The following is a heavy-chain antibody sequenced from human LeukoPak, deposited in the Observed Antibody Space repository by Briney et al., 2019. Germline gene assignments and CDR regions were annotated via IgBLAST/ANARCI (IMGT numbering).Heavy chain of an antibody. J-gene: IGHJ4*02. D-gene: IGHD6-13*01. CDR2: ISYDGSNK. CDR1: GFTFSSYG. CDR3: AKDHRGAAAGTYYFDN. V-gene: IGHV3-30*18. Sequence: PGRSLRLSCAASGFTFSSYGMHWVRQAPGKGLEWVAVISYDGSNKYYADSVKGRFTISRDNSKNTLYLQMNSLRAEGTAVYYCAKDHRGAAAGTYYFDNWGQGTLVTVSS.